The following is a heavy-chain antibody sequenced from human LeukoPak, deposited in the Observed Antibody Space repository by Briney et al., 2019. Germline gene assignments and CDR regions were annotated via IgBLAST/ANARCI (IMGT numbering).Heavy chain of an antibody. CDR2: IYSGGTT. V-gene: IGHV3-53*01. J-gene: IGHJ2*01. CDR3: ARVGDHFHWNLDL. D-gene: IGHD3-3*02. CDR1: GFTLSIYY. Sequence: GGSLRLSCAASGFTLSIYYMNWFRQAPGKGLEWVSIIYSGGTTYYADSVKGRFTISRDTSKNTLSLQMNNLRAEDTAVYFCARVGDHFHWNLDLWGRGTLVTVSS.